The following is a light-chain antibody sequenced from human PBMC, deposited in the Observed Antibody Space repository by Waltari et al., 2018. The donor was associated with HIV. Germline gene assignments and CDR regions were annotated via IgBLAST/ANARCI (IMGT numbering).Light chain of an antibody. CDR1: KLGNKH. V-gene: IGLV3-1*01. CDR3: QAWDSSTGV. J-gene: IGLJ1*01. CDR2: QDS. Sequence: SYELTQPPSVSVSPGQTASITCSGDKLGNKHVCWYQEKAGQSPVLVIYQDSKRPSGIPERFSGSNSENPATLTISGTQAMDEADYYCQAWDSSTGVFGTGTKVTVL.